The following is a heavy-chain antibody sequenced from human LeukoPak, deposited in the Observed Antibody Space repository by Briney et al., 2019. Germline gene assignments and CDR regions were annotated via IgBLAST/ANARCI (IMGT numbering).Heavy chain of an antibody. CDR1: GYTFTGYY. J-gene: IGHJ3*02. D-gene: IGHD3-22*01. Sequence: ASVKVSCKASGYTFTGYYMHGVGQAPGQELEGMGGINPNSGGTNYAQKFKGRVTMTRDTSISTAYMELSSLRSEDTAVYYCAIDPEYYYDSSGSDAIDIWSQGTMATVSS. CDR3: AIDPEYYYDSSGSDAIDI. CDR2: INPNSGGT. V-gene: IGHV1-2*02.